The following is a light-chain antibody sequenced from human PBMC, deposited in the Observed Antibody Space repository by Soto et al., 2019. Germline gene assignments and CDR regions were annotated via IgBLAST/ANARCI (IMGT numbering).Light chain of an antibody. Sequence: DIQMTQSPSSLSASVGDRVTITCRASQGISNYLAWHQQKPGKVPKLLIFAASTLQSGVPARFSGSGSGTDFTLTISSLQPEDVATYYCQKYNSAPWTFGQATKVESK. V-gene: IGKV1-27*01. J-gene: IGKJ1*01. CDR2: AAS. CDR3: QKYNSAPWT. CDR1: QGISNY.